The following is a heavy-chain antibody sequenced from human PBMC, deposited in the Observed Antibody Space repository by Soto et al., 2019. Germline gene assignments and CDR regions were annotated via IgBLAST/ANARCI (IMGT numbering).Heavy chain of an antibody. Sequence: SETLSLTCTVSGGSISSSSYHWGWIRQPPAKALQWIGSIYYSGSTYYNPSLKSRVTISVDTSKTQFSLKLSSVTAADAAVYYCARVAMELRSTHNWFDPWGQGTLVTVS. V-gene: IGHV4-39*01. J-gene: IGHJ5*02. CDR1: GGSISSSSYH. CDR3: ARVAMELRSTHNWFDP. CDR2: IYYSGST. D-gene: IGHD1-7*01.